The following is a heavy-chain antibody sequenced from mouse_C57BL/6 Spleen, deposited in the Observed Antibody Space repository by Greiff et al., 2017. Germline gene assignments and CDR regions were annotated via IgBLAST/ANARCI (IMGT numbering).Heavy chain of an antibody. V-gene: IGHV1-62-2*01. CDR1: GYTFTEYT. CDR2: FYPGSGSI. D-gene: IGHD1-1*01. CDR3: ARHYYYGSSYNWYFDV. J-gene: IGHJ1*03. Sequence: VQLQQSGAELVKPGASVKLSCKASGYTFTEYTIHWVKQRSGQGLEWIGWFYPGSGSIKYNEKFKDKATLTADKSSSTVYMALSRLTSEDSAVYFCARHYYYGSSYNWYFDVWGTGTTVTVSS.